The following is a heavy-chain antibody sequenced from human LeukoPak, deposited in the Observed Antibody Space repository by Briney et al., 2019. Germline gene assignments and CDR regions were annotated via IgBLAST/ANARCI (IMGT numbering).Heavy chain of an antibody. D-gene: IGHD3/OR15-3a*01. V-gene: IGHV3-7*01. CDR1: GFDFNKYW. J-gene: IGHJ4*02. Sequence: GGSLRLSCAASGFDFNKYWMNWVRQAPGKALEWVANIKHDDTEINYVDSVRGRFTVSRDNAKNSLYLQLNSLRHEDAAVYFCARGGYYNFWTGLVDYWGLGTRVTVSS. CDR2: IKHDDTEI. CDR3: ARGGYYNFWTGLVDY.